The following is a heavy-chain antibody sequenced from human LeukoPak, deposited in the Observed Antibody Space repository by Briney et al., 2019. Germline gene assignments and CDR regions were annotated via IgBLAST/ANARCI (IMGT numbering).Heavy chain of an antibody. CDR3: ARDRGIVGATIWYFDL. D-gene: IGHD1-26*01. Sequence: AGGSLRLSCAASGFTFSSYAMHWVRQAPGKGLEWVAVISYDGSNKYYADSVKGRFTISRDNSKNTLYLQMNSLRAEDTAVYYCARDRGIVGATIWYFDLWGRGTLVTVSS. V-gene: IGHV3-30-3*01. CDR2: ISYDGSNK. J-gene: IGHJ2*01. CDR1: GFTFSSYA.